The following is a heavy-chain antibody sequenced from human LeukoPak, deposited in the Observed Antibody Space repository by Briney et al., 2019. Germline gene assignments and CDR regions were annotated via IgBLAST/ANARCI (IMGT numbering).Heavy chain of an antibody. Sequence: SETLPLTSTVSGGSISSTGYYWTWIRQPAGKGLEWIGHIDNSGSTNCNPSLKSRVTISVDTSKNQLSLNLTSVTAADTAVYYCARDCEFCDLLFYMNVWGKGTTVTVSS. CDR1: GGSISSTGYY. D-gene: IGHD3-16*01. J-gene: IGHJ6*03. V-gene: IGHV4-61*09. CDR3: ARDCEFCDLLFYMNV. CDR2: IDNSGST.